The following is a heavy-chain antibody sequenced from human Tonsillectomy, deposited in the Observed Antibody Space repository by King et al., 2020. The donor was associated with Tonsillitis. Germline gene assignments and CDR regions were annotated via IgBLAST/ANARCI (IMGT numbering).Heavy chain of an antibody. CDR2: TYYSGST. V-gene: IGHV4-31*03. CDR3: AGGSDSSSCDY. CDR1: GGSISSGGYY. D-gene: IGHD6-13*01. Sequence: VQLQESGPGLVKPSQTLSLTCTVSGGSISSGGYYWIWIRQHPGKGLEWIGTTYYSGSTYYNPSLKSRVNISVETSKNQFSLKLSSVTAADTAAYYCAGGSDSSSCDYWGQGTLVTVSS. J-gene: IGHJ4*02.